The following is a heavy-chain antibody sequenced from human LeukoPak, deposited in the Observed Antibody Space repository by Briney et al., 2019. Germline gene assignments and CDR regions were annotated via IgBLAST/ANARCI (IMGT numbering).Heavy chain of an antibody. Sequence: PSETLSLTCTVSAGSISNYYWSWIRQPPGKGLEWIGYISYSGSTNYNPSLKSRVTISVDTSKNQFSLKLSSVTAADTAVYYCARTTGNYYAALDYWGQGTLVTVSS. D-gene: IGHD1-26*01. J-gene: IGHJ4*02. CDR3: ARTTGNYYAALDY. V-gene: IGHV4-59*08. CDR2: ISYSGST. CDR1: AGSISNYY.